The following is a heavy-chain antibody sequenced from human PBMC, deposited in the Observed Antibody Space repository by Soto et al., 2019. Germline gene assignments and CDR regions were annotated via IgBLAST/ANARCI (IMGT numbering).Heavy chain of an antibody. CDR1: GGSISSSSYY. Sequence: PSETLSLTCTVSGGSISSSSYYWDWIRQPPGKGLEWFGSIYYSGSTYYTPSLKCRVSISVDTSKNQFSLKLSSVTAADTAVYYCARQHIVVGCFDPWGQGTLVTVSS. V-gene: IGHV4-39*01. CDR3: ARQHIVVGCFDP. J-gene: IGHJ5*02. D-gene: IGHD2-2*01. CDR2: IYYSGST.